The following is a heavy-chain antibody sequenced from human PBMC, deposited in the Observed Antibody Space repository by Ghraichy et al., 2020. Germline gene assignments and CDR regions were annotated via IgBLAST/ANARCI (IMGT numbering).Heavy chain of an antibody. CDR1: GFTFSRYD. V-gene: IGHV3-30*03. Sequence: GGSLRLSCAASGFTFSRYDMHWVRQAPGKGLEGVAVILTDGSEEYYADSVKGRFTISRDNSKDTLYLQMTSLRADDTAVYYCARKVESGSYRRDWLDPWGQGSLVTVSS. CDR2: ILTDGSEE. J-gene: IGHJ5*02. D-gene: IGHD1-26*01. CDR3: ARKVESGSYRRDWLDP.